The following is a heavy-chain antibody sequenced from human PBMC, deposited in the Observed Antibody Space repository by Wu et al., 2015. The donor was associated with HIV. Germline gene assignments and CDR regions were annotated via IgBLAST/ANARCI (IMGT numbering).Heavy chain of an antibody. J-gene: IGHJ5*02. CDR3: AREPKDIVVVVAATGFDP. D-gene: IGHD2-15*01. CDR2: INPSGGST. CDR1: GYTFTSYY. Sequence: QVQLVQSGAEVKKPGASVKVSCKASGYTFTSYYMHWVRQAPGQGLEWMGIINPSGGSTSYAQKFQGRVTMTRDTSTSTVYMELSSLRSEDTAVYYCAREPKDIVVVVAATGFDPWGQGTLVTVSS. V-gene: IGHV1-46*01.